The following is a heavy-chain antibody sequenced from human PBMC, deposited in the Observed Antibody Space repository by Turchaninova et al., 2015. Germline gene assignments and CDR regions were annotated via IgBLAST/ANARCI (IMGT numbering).Heavy chain of an antibody. CDR3: ARESIYCSSGNCYSGYFYYGLDV. V-gene: IGHV1-2*06. Sequence: QVLLVQSGAAVRMHGVSGRYPGRTCGYTCTDHHMHWVRQAPRQGLEWVGRINPNSGRTNYAQKCQGRVTMTRDTSISTAYMELTNSDDTAVYYCARESIYCSSGNCYSGYFYYGLDVWGQGTTVTVSS. D-gene: IGHD2-15*01. CDR1: GYTCTDHH. CDR2: INPNSGRT. J-gene: IGHJ6*02.